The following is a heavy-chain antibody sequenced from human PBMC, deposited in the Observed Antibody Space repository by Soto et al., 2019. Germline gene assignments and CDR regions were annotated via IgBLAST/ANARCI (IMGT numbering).Heavy chain of an antibody. Sequence: EVQLVETGGGLIQPGGSLRLSCAASGFSVSNNNMSWVRQASGKGLEWVSIISIADTKYYADSVKGRFTISRDKSYNIFYLQMNSLRVEDTALSSCTRDECLPIQHWGQGTPVTVSS. J-gene: IGHJ1*01. CDR1: GFSVSNNN. V-gene: IGHV3-53*02. CDR2: ISIADTK. CDR3: TRDECLPIQH. D-gene: IGHD3-3*01.